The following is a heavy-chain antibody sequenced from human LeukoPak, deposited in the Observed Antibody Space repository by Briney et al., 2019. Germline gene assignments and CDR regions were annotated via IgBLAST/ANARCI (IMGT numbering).Heavy chain of an antibody. J-gene: IGHJ4*02. V-gene: IGHV1-2*02. CDR3: ARTQQLVPYGDFDY. Sequence: GASVKVSCKTSAYTFTGYYIHWVRQAPGQGLEWMGWINPNSGGTNYAQKFQGRVTMTRDTSISTAYMELSRLRSDDTAVYYCARTQQLVPYGDFDYWGQGTLVTVSS. D-gene: IGHD6-13*01. CDR1: AYTFTGYY. CDR2: INPNSGGT.